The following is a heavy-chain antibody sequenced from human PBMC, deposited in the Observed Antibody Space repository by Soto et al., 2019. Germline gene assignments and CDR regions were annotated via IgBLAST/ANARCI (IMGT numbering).Heavy chain of an antibody. J-gene: IGHJ4*02. D-gene: IGHD5-18*01. CDR2: IYWDDDK. V-gene: IGHV2-5*02. CDR1: GFSLSASGVG. CDR3: AHLPWKQLWPRAPVVY. Sequence: SGPTLVNPTQTLTLTCTFSGFSLSASGVGVGWIRQPPGKALEWLGIIYWDDDKRYRPSLKSRLTITKDTSKNQLVLTMTNMDPVDTATYYCAHLPWKQLWPRAPVVYWGQGTPVTVS.